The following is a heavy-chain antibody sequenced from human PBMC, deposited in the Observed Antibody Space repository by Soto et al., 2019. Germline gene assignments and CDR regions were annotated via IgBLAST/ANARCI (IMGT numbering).Heavy chain of an antibody. Sequence: QVPLVQSGAEVKKPGSSVTGSCKASGGTFSSYAIHWVRQAPGQGLEWMGGIIPMYGPAKYAQRFQGRVTITADESTTTVYIELTSMTSQDTAVYYCARVTSMVRGVIDNWLDPWGHGTLVTVSS. CDR3: ARVTSMVRGVIDNWLDP. V-gene: IGHV1-69*01. D-gene: IGHD3-10*01. CDR1: GGTFSSYA. CDR2: IIPMYGPA. J-gene: IGHJ5*02.